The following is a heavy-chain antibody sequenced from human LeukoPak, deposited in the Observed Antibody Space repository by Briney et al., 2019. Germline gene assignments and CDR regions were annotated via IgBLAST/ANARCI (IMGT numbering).Heavy chain of an antibody. D-gene: IGHD4-17*01. J-gene: IGHJ6*03. CDR3: ARDVIGGDQYYYYMDV. CDR1: GGTFSSYA. CDR2: IIPIFGTA. V-gene: IGHV1-69*05. Sequence: GASVKVSCKASGGTFSSYAISWVRQAPGQGLEWMGRIIPIFGTANYAQKFQGRVTITTDESTSTPYMELSSLRSEDTAVYYCARDVIGGDQYYYYMDVWGKGTTVTVSS.